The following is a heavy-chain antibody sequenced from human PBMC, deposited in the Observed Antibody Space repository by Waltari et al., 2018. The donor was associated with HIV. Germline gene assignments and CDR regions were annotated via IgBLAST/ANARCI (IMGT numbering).Heavy chain of an antibody. D-gene: IGHD6-13*01. Sequence: QVQLQQSGPGLVNPAQTLSITCAIYGDSVPSNRDAWNSITQSPSRGLECLGRTYYRSKWYNDYAVSVKSRITINPDTSKTQFSLQLNSVTPEDTAVYYCAGVAAAGHTFDYWGQGTLVTVSS. CDR3: AGVAAAGHTFDY. V-gene: IGHV6-1*01. J-gene: IGHJ4*02. CDR2: TYYRSKWYN. CDR1: GDSVPSNRDA.